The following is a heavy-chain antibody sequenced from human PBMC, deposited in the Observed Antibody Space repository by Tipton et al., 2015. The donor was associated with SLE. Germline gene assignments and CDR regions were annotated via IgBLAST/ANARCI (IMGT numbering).Heavy chain of an antibody. J-gene: IGHJ4*02. CDR3: ATGADFCSSTSCPNDH. CDR2: IYYSGST. Sequence: TLSLTCTVSGGSISSSSYYWGWIRQPPGKGLEWIGYIYYSGSTNYNPSLKSRVTISVDTSKNQFSLKLSSVTAADTAVYYCATGADFCSSTSCPNDHWGQGTLVTVSS. CDR1: GGSISSSSYY. D-gene: IGHD2-2*01. V-gene: IGHV4-61*05.